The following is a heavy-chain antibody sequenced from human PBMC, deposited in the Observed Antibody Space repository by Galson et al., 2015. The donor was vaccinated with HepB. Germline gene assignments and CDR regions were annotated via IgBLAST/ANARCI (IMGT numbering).Heavy chain of an antibody. D-gene: IGHD7-27*01. CDR2: TYYRSKWYN. V-gene: IGHV6-1*01. Sequence: CAISGDSVSGNRAAWNWIRQSPSRGLEWLGRTYYRSKWYNEYAVSVQGRIAINPDTSKNQFSLQLNSVSPEDTAMYYCAGDTNWGSWYSHLWGRGTLVTVSS. J-gene: IGHJ2*01. CDR3: AGDTNWGSWYSHL. CDR1: GDSVSGNRAA.